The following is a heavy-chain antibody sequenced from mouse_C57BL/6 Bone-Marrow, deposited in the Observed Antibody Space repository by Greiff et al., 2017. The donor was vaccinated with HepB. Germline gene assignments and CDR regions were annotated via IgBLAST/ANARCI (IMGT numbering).Heavy chain of an antibody. CDR3: ASAPYYYGSSPYGYFDV. CDR2: ISDGGSYT. Sequence: EVNLVESGGGLVKPGGSLKLSCAASGFTFSSYAMSWVRQTPEKRLEWVATISDGGSYTYYPDNVKGRFTISRDNAKNNLYLQMSHLKSEDTAMYYCASAPYYYGSSPYGYFDVWGTGTTVTVSS. V-gene: IGHV5-4*03. D-gene: IGHD1-1*01. J-gene: IGHJ1*03. CDR1: GFTFSSYA.